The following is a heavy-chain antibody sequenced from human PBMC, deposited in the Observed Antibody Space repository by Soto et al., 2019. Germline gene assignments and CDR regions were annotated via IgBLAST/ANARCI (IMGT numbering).Heavy chain of an antibody. CDR2: ISSSSSYI. J-gene: IGHJ4*02. Sequence: GGSLRLSCAASGFTFSSYSMNWVRQAPGKGLEWVSSISSSSSYIYYADSVKGRFTISRDNAKNSLYLQMNSLRAEDTAVYYCARDRIAVAGTWFDYWGQGTLVTVSS. V-gene: IGHV3-21*01. CDR3: ARDRIAVAGTWFDY. D-gene: IGHD6-19*01. CDR1: GFTFSSYS.